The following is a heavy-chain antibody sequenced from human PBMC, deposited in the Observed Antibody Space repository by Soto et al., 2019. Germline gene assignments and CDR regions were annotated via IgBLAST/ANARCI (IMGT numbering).Heavy chain of an antibody. CDR1: GFTFSSYW. Sequence: PGGSLRLSCAASGFTFSSYWMSWVRQAPGKGLEWVANIKQDGSEKYYVDSVKGRFTISRDNAKNSLYLQMNSLRAEDTAVYYCARDFPLYDSSGYYYVIFDYWGQGTLVTVSS. V-gene: IGHV3-7*03. D-gene: IGHD3-22*01. CDR3: ARDFPLYDSSGYYYVIFDY. J-gene: IGHJ4*02. CDR2: IKQDGSEK.